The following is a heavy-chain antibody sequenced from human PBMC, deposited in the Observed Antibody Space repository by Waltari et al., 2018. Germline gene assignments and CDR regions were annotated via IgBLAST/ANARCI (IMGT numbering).Heavy chain of an antibody. CDR2: IYYSGST. D-gene: IGHD3-10*01. Sequence: QLQLQESGPGLVKPSETLSLTCTVSGGSISSSSYYWGWIRQPPGKGLEWIGSIYYSGSTYYNPSLKSRVTISVDTSKNQFSLKLSSVTAADTAVYYCARGWSWFRGDYWGQGTLVTVSS. CDR3: ARGWSWFRGDY. CDR1: GGSISSSSYY. J-gene: IGHJ4*02. V-gene: IGHV4-39*07.